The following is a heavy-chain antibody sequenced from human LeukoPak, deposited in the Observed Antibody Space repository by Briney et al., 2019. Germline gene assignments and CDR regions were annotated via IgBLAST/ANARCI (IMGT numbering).Heavy chain of an antibody. Sequence: GGSLRLSCAASVMTFSSHWMSWVRQAPGKGLEWGANIKQEGSEKNYVDSVKGRFTISRDNGRNSLFLQMNSLRAEDTVVYYCAREASINEEGIWGQGTMVTVSS. CDR3: AREASINEEGI. CDR2: IKQEGSEK. D-gene: IGHD5-12*01. CDR1: VMTFSSHW. V-gene: IGHV3-7*04. J-gene: IGHJ3*02.